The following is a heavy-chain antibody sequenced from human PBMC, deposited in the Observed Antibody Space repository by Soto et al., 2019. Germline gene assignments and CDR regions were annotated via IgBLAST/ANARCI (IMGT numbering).Heavy chain of an antibody. Sequence: EVQLLESGGNLVQPGGSLRLSCAASGFTFSNYAMSWVRQAPGKGLEWVSTISGSDGSTYYAVSVKGRFTISRDNSKSTLYLQMNSLRAEDTALYYCAKDAPGGGWLSHYWGQGTLVTVSS. CDR1: GFTFSNYA. CDR2: ISGSDGST. D-gene: IGHD2-21*01. V-gene: IGHV3-23*01. CDR3: AKDAPGGGWLSHY. J-gene: IGHJ4*02.